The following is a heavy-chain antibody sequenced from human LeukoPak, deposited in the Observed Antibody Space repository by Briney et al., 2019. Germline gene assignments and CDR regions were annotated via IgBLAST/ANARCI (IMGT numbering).Heavy chain of an antibody. Sequence: PSETLSLTSAVSGGSSRGFYWSWIRPPPRKGLEWIGEINHSGSTNYNPSLKSRVTISVDTSKNQFSLKLSSVSAADTAVYYCARARMVRGVRFDSWGQGTLVTVSS. D-gene: IGHD3-10*01. V-gene: IGHV4-34*01. CDR3: ARARMVRGVRFDS. CDR2: INHSGST. J-gene: IGHJ5*01. CDR1: GGSSRGFY.